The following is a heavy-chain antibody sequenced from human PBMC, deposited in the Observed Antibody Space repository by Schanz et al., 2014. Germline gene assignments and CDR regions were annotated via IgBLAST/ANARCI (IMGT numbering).Heavy chain of an antibody. CDR2: IYIGGNT. J-gene: IGHJ4*02. CDR3: AASSGWHPSTDY. CDR1: GFGFSSYS. Sequence: EVQLVESGGGLIQPGGSLRLSCAASGFGFSSYSMNWVRQAPGKGLEWVSFIYIGGNTYYADSVKGRFTISRDNSKNTVYIQMNSLRAEDTAVYYCAASSGWHPSTDYWGQGTLXTVSS. V-gene: IGHV3-66*01. D-gene: IGHD6-19*01.